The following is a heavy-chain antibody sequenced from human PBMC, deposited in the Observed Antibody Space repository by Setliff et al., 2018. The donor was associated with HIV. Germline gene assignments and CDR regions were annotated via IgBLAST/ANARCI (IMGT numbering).Heavy chain of an antibody. V-gene: IGHV1-2*05. J-gene: IGHJ3*02. CDR3: ASKVHCTNGVCLDAFDI. D-gene: IGHD2-8*01. Sequence: SVKVSCKASGYTFTDYYMHWVRQAPGQGLEWMGRINPNSGGTNYVQKFQSRVTMTRDRSISTAYMELSRLRSDDTGVYYCASKVHCTNGVCLDAFDIWGQGTTVTVSS. CDR2: INPNSGGT. CDR1: GYTFTDYY.